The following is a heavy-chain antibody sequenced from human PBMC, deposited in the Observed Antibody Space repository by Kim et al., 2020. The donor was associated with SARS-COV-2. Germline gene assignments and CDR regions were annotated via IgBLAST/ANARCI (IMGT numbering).Heavy chain of an antibody. Sequence: ASVKVSCKASGYTFTSYAMHWVRQAPGQRLEWMGWINAGNGNTKYSQKFQGRVTITRDTSASTAYMELSSLRSEDTAVYYCARAPQELRLLDYWGQGTLVTASS. V-gene: IGHV1-3*01. CDR1: GYTFTSYA. CDR2: INAGNGNT. D-gene: IGHD5-12*01. CDR3: ARAPQELRLLDY. J-gene: IGHJ4*02.